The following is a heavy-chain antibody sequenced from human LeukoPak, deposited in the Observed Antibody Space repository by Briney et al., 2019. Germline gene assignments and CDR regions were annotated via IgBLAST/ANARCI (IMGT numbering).Heavy chain of an antibody. CDR2: ISYDGSNK. Sequence: GGSLRLSCAASGFTFSSYGMHWVRPAPGKGLEWVAVISYDGSNKYYADSVKGRFTISRDNSKNTLYLQMNSLRAEDTAVYYCAKGKGRGYSGYGGMDVWGQGTTVTVSS. CDR1: GFTFSSYG. D-gene: IGHD5-12*01. CDR3: AKGKGRGYSGYGGMDV. J-gene: IGHJ6*02. V-gene: IGHV3-30*18.